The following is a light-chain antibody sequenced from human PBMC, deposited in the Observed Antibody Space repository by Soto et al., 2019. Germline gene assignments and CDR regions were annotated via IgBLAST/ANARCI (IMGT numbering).Light chain of an antibody. V-gene: IGLV2-14*03. CDR1: SSDVGGYNY. Sequence: QSALTQPASVSGSPGQSITISCTGTSSDVGGYNYVSWYQQLPGKAPKLMIYDVSDRPSGVYNRFSASKSGNTASLTISGLQAEDEADYYCSSYRSSSTLYVFGTGTKLTVL. CDR2: DVS. J-gene: IGLJ1*01. CDR3: SSYRSSSTLYV.